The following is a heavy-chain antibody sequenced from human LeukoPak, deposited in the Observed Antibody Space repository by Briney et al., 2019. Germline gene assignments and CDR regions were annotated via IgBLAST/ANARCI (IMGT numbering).Heavy chain of an antibody. Sequence: ASVKVSCKVSGYTLTELSMHWVRQAPGKRLEWMGGFDPEDCETIYAQKFQGRVTMTQDTSTDTAYMELSSLRSEDTAVYYCATEPQGGGWYDYWGQGTLVTVSS. V-gene: IGHV1-24*01. D-gene: IGHD6-19*01. CDR1: GYTLTELS. CDR3: ATEPQGGGWYDY. CDR2: FDPEDCET. J-gene: IGHJ4*02.